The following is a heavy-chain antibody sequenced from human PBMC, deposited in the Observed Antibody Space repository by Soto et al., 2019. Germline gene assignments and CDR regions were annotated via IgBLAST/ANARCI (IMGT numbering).Heavy chain of an antibody. V-gene: IGHV4-39*01. Sequence: QLQLQESGPGLVKPSETLSLTCTVSGGSISSSSYYWGWIRQPPGKGLEWIGSIYYSGSTYYNPSLKSRVTISVDTSKNQFSLKLSSVTAADTAVYYCARVRLDFGELWDYYYYMDVWGKGTTVTVSS. CDR3: ARVRLDFGELWDYYYYMDV. CDR2: IYYSGST. CDR1: GGSISSSSYY. D-gene: IGHD3-10*01. J-gene: IGHJ6*03.